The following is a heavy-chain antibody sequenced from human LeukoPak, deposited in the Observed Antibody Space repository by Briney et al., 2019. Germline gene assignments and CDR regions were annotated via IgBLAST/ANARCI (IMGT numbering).Heavy chain of an antibody. CDR1: GGSMNTISYY. D-gene: IGHD3-16*01. J-gene: IGHJ3*02. CDR2: VYSRGSI. V-gene: IGHV4-39*07. CDR3: ARDRLSLGAFDI. Sequence: ASETLSLTCTVSGGSMNTISYYWVWIRQAPEKGLEWIGSVYSRGSIYSNPSLRSRVTISLDTSKNQFSLNLSSVTVADTAVYYCARDRLSLGAFDIWGPGTTIIVSS.